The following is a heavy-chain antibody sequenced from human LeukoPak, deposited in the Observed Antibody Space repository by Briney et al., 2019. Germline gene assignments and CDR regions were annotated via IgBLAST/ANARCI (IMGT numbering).Heavy chain of an antibody. Sequence: GASVKVSCKTSGHIFKDFYIHWVRQAPGHGLEWMGWINPNSGDTNSAQRFQGRVTMTRDTSTGTAYMDLSSLTSDDTAVYFCAKDSSGGYNSHWGQGTLVTVSS. CDR1: GHIFKDFY. V-gene: IGHV1-2*02. CDR2: INPNSGDT. CDR3: AKDSSGGYNSH. J-gene: IGHJ4*02. D-gene: IGHD5-24*01.